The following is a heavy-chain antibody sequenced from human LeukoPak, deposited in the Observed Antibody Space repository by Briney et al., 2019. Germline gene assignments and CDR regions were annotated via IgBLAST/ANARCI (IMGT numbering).Heavy chain of an antibody. CDR2: INHSGST. D-gene: IGHD3-3*01. Sequence: PSETLSLTCAVYGGSFSGYYWSWIRQPPGKGLEWIGEINHSGSTNYNPSLKSRVTISVDTSKNQFSLKLSSVTAADTAVYYCARAGNYDFWSGYYPSYYYMDVWGEGTTVTVSS. V-gene: IGHV4-34*01. J-gene: IGHJ6*03. CDR3: ARAGNYDFWSGYYPSYYYMDV. CDR1: GGSFSGYY.